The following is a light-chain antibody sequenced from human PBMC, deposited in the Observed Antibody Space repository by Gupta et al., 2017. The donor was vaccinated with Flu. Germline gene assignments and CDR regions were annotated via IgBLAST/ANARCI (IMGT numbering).Light chain of an antibody. CDR3: SSYTFSATRWV. J-gene: IGLJ3*02. CDR2: EVT. CDR1: SSDIGDYNY. V-gene: IGLV2-14*01. Sequence: ITVSCTGTSSDIGDYNYVSWYQQHSGKAPKLLIDEVTKRPSGVSNRFSSYKSGNTASLTISGLQAEDEATYHCSSYTFSATRWVFGGGTTVTVL.